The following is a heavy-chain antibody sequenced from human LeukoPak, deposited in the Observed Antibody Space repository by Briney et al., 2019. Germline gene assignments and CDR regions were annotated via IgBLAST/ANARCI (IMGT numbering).Heavy chain of an antibody. Sequence: SETLSLTCAVYGGSFSAYYWSWIRQPPGKGLEWIGEIYHSGNTNYNPSLKSRVTISVDKSKNQFSLNLSSVTAADTAVYYCAREATWLDDFWSGYEEPLLDYWGQGTLVTVSS. D-gene: IGHD3-3*01. CDR1: GGSFSAYY. CDR3: AREATWLDDFWSGYEEPLLDY. CDR2: IYHSGNT. V-gene: IGHV4-34*01. J-gene: IGHJ4*02.